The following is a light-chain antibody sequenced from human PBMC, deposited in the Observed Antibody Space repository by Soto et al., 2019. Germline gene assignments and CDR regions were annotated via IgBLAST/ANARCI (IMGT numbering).Light chain of an antibody. J-gene: IGKJ1*01. CDR2: AAS. V-gene: IGKV1-27*01. CDR3: QKYNSALWT. Sequence: DIQMTQSPSSLSASVGDGATITCRASQGISNSLAWYQQKPGKVPKLLIYAASTLHSGVPSRFSGSGSATDFTLTISSLQPEDVATYYCQKYNSALWTFGQGTKVDIK. CDR1: QGISNS.